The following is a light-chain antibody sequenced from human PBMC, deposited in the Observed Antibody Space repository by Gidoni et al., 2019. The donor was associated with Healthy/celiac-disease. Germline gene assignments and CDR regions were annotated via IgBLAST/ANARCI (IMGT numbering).Light chain of an antibody. CDR3: QQSYSTRYT. CDR2: AAS. V-gene: IGKV1-39*01. CDR1: QSISSY. J-gene: IGKJ2*01. Sequence: QMTQSPSSLSASVGDKATVTCRASQSISSYLNWYQQKPGKATKLLIYAASSLQSGVPSRFSGSGSGTDFTLTISSLQPEDFATYYCQQSYSTRYTFGQGTKLEIK.